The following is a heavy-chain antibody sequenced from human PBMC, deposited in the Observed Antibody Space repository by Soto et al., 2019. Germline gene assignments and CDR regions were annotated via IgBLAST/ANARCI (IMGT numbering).Heavy chain of an antibody. J-gene: IGHJ3*01. CDR1: AFTFSSYA. CDR2: FTGTGRST. V-gene: IGHV3-23*01. CDR3: AKQKSASYYDAFDL. D-gene: IGHD1-26*01. Sequence: GGSLRLSCAASAFTFSSYAMTWVRQAPGKGLEWVSTFTGTGRSTFYAASVRGRFTISRDNSKNTLYLQMSSLRAEDTALYYCAKQKSASYYDAFDLWGQGTMVT.